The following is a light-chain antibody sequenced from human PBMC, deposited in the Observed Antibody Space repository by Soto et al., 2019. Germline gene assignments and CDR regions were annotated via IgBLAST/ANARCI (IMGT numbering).Light chain of an antibody. CDR3: SSYAGSNIYV. CDR2: EVS. Sequence: QSVLTQPPSASGSPGRSVTIPCTGTSSDVGGYNYVSWYQQHPGKAPKLMIYEVSKRPSGVPDRFSGSKSGNTASLTVSGLQAEDESDYYCSSYAGSNIYVFGTGTKVTVL. J-gene: IGLJ1*01. V-gene: IGLV2-8*01. CDR1: SSDVGGYNY.